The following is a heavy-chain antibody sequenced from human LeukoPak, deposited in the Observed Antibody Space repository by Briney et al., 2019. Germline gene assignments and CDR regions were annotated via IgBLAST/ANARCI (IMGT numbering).Heavy chain of an antibody. V-gene: IGHV4-4*07. CDR1: GGSISSYY. CDR3: AGITIFGDDY. J-gene: IGHJ4*02. D-gene: IGHD3-3*01. CDR2: IYTSGST. Sequence: SSETLSLTCTVSGGSISSYYWSWIRQPAGKGLEWIGRIYTSGSTNYNPSLKSRVTMSVDTSKNQFSRKLSSVTAADTAVYYCAGITIFGDDYWGQGTLVTVSS.